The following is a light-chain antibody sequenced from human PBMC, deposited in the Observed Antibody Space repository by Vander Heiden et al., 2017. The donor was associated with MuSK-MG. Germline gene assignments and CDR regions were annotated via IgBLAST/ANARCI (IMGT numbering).Light chain of an antibody. J-gene: IGLJ1*01. CDR2: EGS. CDR3: CSYAGSSTSYV. CDR1: SSDVGSYNL. V-gene: IGLV2-23*01. Sequence: QSALTQPASVSGYPGQSITISCTGTSSDVGSYNLVSWYQQHPGKAPKLMIYEGSKRPSGVSNRFSGSKSGNTASLTISGLQAEDEADYYCCSYAGSSTSYVFGTGTKVTAL.